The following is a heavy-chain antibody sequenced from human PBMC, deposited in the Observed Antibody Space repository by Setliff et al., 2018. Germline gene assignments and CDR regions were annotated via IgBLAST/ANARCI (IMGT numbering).Heavy chain of an antibody. CDR3: ARDRTAYSYGLDV. CDR1: GGSISPYF. Sequence: SETLSLTCTVSGGSISPYFWSWIRQPPGKGLEWIGYIYHNGNTNFNPSLKSQVNMSVDTSKNQFVLNLKAVTAADTAVYYCARDRTAYSYGLDVWGQGATVTVSS. J-gene: IGHJ6*02. V-gene: IGHV4-59*01. D-gene: IGHD5-18*01. CDR2: IYHNGNT.